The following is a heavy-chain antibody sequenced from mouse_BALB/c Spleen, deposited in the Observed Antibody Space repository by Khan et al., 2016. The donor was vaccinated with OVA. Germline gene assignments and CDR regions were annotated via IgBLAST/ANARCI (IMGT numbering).Heavy chain of an antibody. Sequence: QVQLKESGAELVRPGASVNLSCKTSGYIFTSYWIHWVKQRSGQGHEWIARIYPGTDNTYYNEKFKGKATLTADKSSSTAYIQLRSLKSEDSAAYFCARGGDDNYYFDYWGQGTTLTVSS. J-gene: IGHJ2*01. V-gene: IGHV1-76*01. CDR1: GYIFTSYW. D-gene: IGHD2-1*01. CDR3: ARGGDDNYYFDY. CDR2: IYPGTDNT.